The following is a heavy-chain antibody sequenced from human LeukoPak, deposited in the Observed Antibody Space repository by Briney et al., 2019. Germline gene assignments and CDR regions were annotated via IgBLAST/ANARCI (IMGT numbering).Heavy chain of an antibody. CDR2: IYTSGST. J-gene: IGHJ6*03. CDR3: ARVSYGGNYYYYYMDV. Sequence: SETLSLTCAVYGGSFSGYYWSWIRQPAGKGLEWIGRIYTSGSTNYNPSLKSRVTISVDTSKNQFSLKLSSVTAADTAVYYCARVSYGGNYYYYYMDVWGKGTTVTVSS. D-gene: IGHD4-23*01. CDR1: GGSFSGYY. V-gene: IGHV4-59*10.